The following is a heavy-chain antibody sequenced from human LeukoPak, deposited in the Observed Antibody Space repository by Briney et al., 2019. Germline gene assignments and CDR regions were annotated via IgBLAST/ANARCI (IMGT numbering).Heavy chain of an antibody. CDR1: GCTFSSYS. CDR3: ARDRSERLAVAGTSAFDY. J-gene: IGHJ4*02. Sequence: GGSLRLSCAASGCTFSSYSMNWVRQAPGKGLEWASSISTSSSYIKYADSVKGLFTISRDNAKNSLYLQMNSMRAEDTDVYYCARDRSERLAVAGTSAFDYWGQGTLVTVSS. V-gene: IGHV3-21*01. D-gene: IGHD6-19*01. CDR2: ISTSSSYI.